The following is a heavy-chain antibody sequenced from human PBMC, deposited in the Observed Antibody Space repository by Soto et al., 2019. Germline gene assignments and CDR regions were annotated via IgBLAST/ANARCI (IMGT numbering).Heavy chain of an antibody. D-gene: IGHD6-13*01. J-gene: IGHJ4*02. Sequence: SVKVSCKASGGTFSSYAISWVRQAPGQGLEWMGGIIPIFGTANYAQKFQGRVTITADESTSTAYMELSSLRSEDTAVYYCARGRIAAAGTFDYWGQGTLVTSPQ. V-gene: IGHV1-69*13. CDR2: IIPIFGTA. CDR1: GGTFSSYA. CDR3: ARGRIAAAGTFDY.